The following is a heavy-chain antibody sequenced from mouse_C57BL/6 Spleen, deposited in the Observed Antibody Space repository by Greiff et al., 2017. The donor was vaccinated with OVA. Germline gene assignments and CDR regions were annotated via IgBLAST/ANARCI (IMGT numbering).Heavy chain of an antibody. V-gene: IGHV1-59*01. CDR1: GYTFTSYW. CDR2: IDPSDSYT. CDR3: ARGYYGSRDYFDY. J-gene: IGHJ2*01. Sequence: VQLQQPGAELVRPGTSVKLSCKASGYTFTSYWMHWVKQRPGHGLEWIGVIDPSDSYTNYNQKFKGKATLTVDTSSSTAYMQLSSLTSEDSAVYYCARGYYGSRDYFDYWGQGTTLTVSS. D-gene: IGHD1-1*01.